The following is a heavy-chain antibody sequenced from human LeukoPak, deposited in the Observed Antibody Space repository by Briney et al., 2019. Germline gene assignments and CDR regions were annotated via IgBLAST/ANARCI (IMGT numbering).Heavy chain of an antibody. V-gene: IGHV1-2*06. CDR3: ARVQCSGGSCYSGY. CDR1: GYTFTGYY. Sequence: ASVKVSCKASGYTFTGYYMHWARQAPGQGLEWMGRINPNSGGTNYAQKFQGRVTMTRDTSISTAYMELSRLRSDDTAVYYCARVQCSGGSCYSGYWGQGTLVTVSS. CDR2: INPNSGGT. D-gene: IGHD2-15*01. J-gene: IGHJ4*02.